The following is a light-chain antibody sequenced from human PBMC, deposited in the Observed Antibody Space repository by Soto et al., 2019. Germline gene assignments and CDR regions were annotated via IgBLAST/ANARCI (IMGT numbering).Light chain of an antibody. CDR3: QQTNSMPRT. CDR2: ATS. CDR1: QSISRF. J-gene: IGKJ1*01. Sequence: DLQMTQSPSSLSASVGDRVTITCRASQSISRFLNWYQQKPGKAPKLLISATSRLQSWVPSRFTGSRSGTDFTLTIISLQPEDFVTYYCQQTNSMPRTFGQGTKVEIK. V-gene: IGKV1-39*01.